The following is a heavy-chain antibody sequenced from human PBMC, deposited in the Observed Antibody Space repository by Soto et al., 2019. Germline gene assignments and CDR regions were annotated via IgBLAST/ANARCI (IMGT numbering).Heavy chain of an antibody. Sequence: QVQLVESGGGVVQPGRSLRLSCAASGLTFSSYGMHWVRQAPGKGLEWVALIWYDGSNKYYGDSVKGRFTISRDNSKNTLYLQVNSLRAEDTAVYYCARDYGSGMDCWGQGTLVIVSS. CDR3: ARDYGSGMDC. J-gene: IGHJ4*02. CDR2: IWYDGSNK. D-gene: IGHD3-10*01. CDR1: GLTFSSYG. V-gene: IGHV3-33*01.